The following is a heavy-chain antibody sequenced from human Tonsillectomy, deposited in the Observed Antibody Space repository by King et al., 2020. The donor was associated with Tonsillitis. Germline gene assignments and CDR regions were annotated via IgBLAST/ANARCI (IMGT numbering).Heavy chain of an antibody. CDR2: IYYSGST. Sequence: VQLQESGPGLVKPSETLSLTCTVSGGSVSSGSCSWSWIRQPPGKGLEWIGNIYYSGSTNYNPSLKSRVTISVDTSKNDFSLKLRPVTAADTAVYYCARDYPDDRSGSHGIFDYWGQGTLVTVSS. J-gene: IGHJ4*02. D-gene: IGHD3-22*01. V-gene: IGHV4-61*01. CDR1: GGSVSSGSCS. CDR3: ARDYPDDRSGSHGIFDY.